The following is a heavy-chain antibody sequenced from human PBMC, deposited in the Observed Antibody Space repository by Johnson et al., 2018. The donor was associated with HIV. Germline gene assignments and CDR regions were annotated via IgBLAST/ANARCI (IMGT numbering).Heavy chain of an antibody. J-gene: IGHJ3*01. CDR3: AKAEDIVTGYYKGFDAFDV. Sequence: VQLVESGGGLVQPGGSLRLSCVASGLTFSSYGMSWVSQAPGKGPEWVSGISGSGGSTYYADSVKGRFTISRDNSKSTLFLQMNSLRAEDTAAYYCAKAEDIVTGYYKGFDAFDVWGQGTMVSVS. CDR2: ISGSGGST. CDR1: GLTFSSYG. V-gene: IGHV3-23*04. D-gene: IGHD3-9*01.